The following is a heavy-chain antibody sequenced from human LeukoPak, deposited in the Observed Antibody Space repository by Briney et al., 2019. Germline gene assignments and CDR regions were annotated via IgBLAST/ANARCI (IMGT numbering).Heavy chain of an antibody. V-gene: IGHV3-64D*09. J-gene: IGHJ6*02. CDR1: GFPFSIYA. CDR2: ISDSGGST. D-gene: IGHD2-15*01. Sequence: PGGSLRLSCSASGFPFSIYAMHWVRQAPGKGLEYVSAISDSGGSTYYADSVKGRFTISRENSQNTLYLQMSSLRAEHTAVYFCVRGYSFGPYGMDVWGQGTTVTVSS. CDR3: VRGYSFGPYGMDV.